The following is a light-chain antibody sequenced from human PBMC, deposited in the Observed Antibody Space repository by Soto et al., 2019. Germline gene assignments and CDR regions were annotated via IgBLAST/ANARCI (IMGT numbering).Light chain of an antibody. CDR2: AAS. J-gene: IGKJ4*01. V-gene: IGKV1-9*01. CDR1: QGFSSN. Sequence: DIQLTKSPSFLSASVGDRVTITCRASQGFSSNLAWYQQKPGKAPKLLIYAASSLQSGVPSRFSGSGSGTEFTLTISSLQPEDFATYYCQQRNSYPPRTFGGGTKVEIK. CDR3: QQRNSYPPRT.